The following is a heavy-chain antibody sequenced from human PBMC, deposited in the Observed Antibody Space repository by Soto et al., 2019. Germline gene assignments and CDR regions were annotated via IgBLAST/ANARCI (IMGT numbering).Heavy chain of an antibody. J-gene: IGHJ6*02. D-gene: IGHD6-13*01. CDR1: GFTFSSYG. V-gene: IGHV3-48*01. CDR3: AKIDGEEQLVTYYYYYAMDV. CDR2: IMPGSSHI. Sequence: GGSLRLSCAASGFTFSSYGMHWVRQAPGKGLEWVSYIMPGSSHIFCADSVKGRVTISRDNDKSTLYLQLNGLRAEDTAVYYCAKIDGEEQLVTYYYYYAMDVWGQGTTVTVSS.